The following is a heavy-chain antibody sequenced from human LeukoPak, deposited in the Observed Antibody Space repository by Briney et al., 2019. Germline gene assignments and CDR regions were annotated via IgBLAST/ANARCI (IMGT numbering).Heavy chain of an antibody. D-gene: IGHD4-23*01. CDR2: IYYSGTT. V-gene: IGHV4-59*01. CDR3: ARGRVGGAN. Sequence: SETLSLTCTVSSVSMSSYYWTWLRQPPGKGLEWIGSIYYSGTTNYNPSLKSRVTISVDTSQNRFSLKLSSVTTADTALYYCARGRVGGANWGQGTLVTVSS. CDR1: SVSMSSYY. J-gene: IGHJ4*02.